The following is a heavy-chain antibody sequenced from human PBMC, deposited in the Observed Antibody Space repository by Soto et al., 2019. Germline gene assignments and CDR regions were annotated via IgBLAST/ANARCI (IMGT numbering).Heavy chain of an antibody. J-gene: IGHJ5*02. CDR2: INPSGGST. D-gene: IGHD3-10*01. V-gene: IGHV1-46*01. CDR1: GYTFTSYY. Sequence: ASVKVSCKSSGYTFTSYYMHWVRQAPGQGLEWMGIINPSGGSTSYAQKFQGRVTMTRDTSTSTVYMELSSLRSEDTAVYYCARGAYGSGSYYDPYNWFDPWGQGTLVTVSS. CDR3: ARGAYGSGSYYDPYNWFDP.